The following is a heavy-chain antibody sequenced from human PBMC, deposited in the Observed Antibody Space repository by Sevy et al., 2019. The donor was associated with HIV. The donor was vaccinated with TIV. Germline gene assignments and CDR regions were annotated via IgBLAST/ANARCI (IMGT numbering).Heavy chain of an antibody. V-gene: IGHV3-7*03. D-gene: IGHD2-2*01. Sequence: GGSLRLSCAASGFTFSNYWMSWVRQAPWKGLEWVANIKLDGSEKYYVDSVKGRFTISRDNAKNSLYLQMNSLRAEDTALYYCARDCSSTSCLWGLDVWGQGTTVTVSS. CDR2: IKLDGSEK. J-gene: IGHJ6*02. CDR1: GFTFSNYW. CDR3: ARDCSSTSCLWGLDV.